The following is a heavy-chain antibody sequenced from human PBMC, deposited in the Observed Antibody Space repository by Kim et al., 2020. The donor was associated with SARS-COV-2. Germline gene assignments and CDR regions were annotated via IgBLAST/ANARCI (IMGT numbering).Heavy chain of an antibody. CDR1: GGTFSSYA. CDR3: ARGPDSSGYTIYYYYMDV. V-gene: IGHV1-69*04. Sequence: SVKVSCKASGGTFSSYAISWVRQVPGQGLEWMGRIIPIFGIANYAQKFQGRVTITADKSTSTAYMELSSLRSEDTAVYYCARGPDSSGYTIYYYYMDVWGKGTTVTVSS. J-gene: IGHJ6*03. D-gene: IGHD3-22*01. CDR2: IIPIFGIA.